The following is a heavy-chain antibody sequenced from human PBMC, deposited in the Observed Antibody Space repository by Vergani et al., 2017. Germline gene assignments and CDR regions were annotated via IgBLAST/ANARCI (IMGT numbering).Heavy chain of an antibody. D-gene: IGHD6-13*01. CDR1: GYTFTSYG. V-gene: IGHV1-18*04. CDR2: IRAYNGKT. J-gene: IGHJ4*02. Sequence: QVQLVQYGAEVKKPGASVKVSCKASGYTFTSYGISGVRQAPGQGLEWMGWIRAYNGKTKYAQKLQGRVTMTKDTSTSTAYMELRSLRSDDTAVYYGARGAGSWKQQLVRDFDYWGQGTLVTVSS. CDR3: ARGAGSWKQQLVRDFDY.